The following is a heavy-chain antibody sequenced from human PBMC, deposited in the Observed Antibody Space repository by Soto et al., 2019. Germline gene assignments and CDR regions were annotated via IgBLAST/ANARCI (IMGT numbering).Heavy chain of an antibody. V-gene: IGHV1-2*02. D-gene: IGHD4-17*01. J-gene: IGHJ5*02. CDR2: IDPRSGAS. CDR3: ARSPAYGDYANLDT. CDR1: GYPFTDLY. Sequence: ASVKVSCKPSGYPFTDLYIHWVRQAPGLGLEWMGWIDPRSGASRKTQRFQGRFTMTRDTSTNTVYMELSSLRSDDTAVYYCARSPAYGDYANLDTWGQGTLVTVSS.